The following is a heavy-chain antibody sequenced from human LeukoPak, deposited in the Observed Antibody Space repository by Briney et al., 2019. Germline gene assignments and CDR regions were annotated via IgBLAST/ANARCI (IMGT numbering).Heavy chain of an antibody. CDR2: VFYNGRT. CDR1: GGSISDYY. Sequence: SETLSLTCSVSGGSISDYYYSWIRQSPGKGLEWIGYVFYNGRTNYNPSLESRATVSVDTSKNQFSLKLSSVTAADTAVYYCARDIGSSWSVYFDYWGQGTLVTVSS. CDR3: ARDIGSSWSVYFDY. V-gene: IGHV4-59*12. J-gene: IGHJ4*02. D-gene: IGHD6-13*01.